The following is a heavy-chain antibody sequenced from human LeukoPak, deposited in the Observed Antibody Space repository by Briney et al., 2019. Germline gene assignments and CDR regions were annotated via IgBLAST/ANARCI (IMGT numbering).Heavy chain of an antibody. CDR3: AKTQGYYDA. J-gene: IGHJ5*02. CDR2: IYGSDDKT. V-gene: IGHV3-23*01. D-gene: IGHD2-15*01. CDR1: GFTFSNYA. Sequence: GGTLRLSCVASGFTFSNYAMSWVRQAPGKGLELVSGIYGSDDKTVYGDAVKGRFTISRDNSKNTLYLQMNSLRADDTAVYYCAKTQGYYDAWGQGALVTVSS.